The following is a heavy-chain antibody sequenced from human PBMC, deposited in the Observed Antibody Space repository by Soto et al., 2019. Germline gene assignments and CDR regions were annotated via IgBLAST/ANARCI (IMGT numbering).Heavy chain of an antibody. J-gene: IGHJ4*02. CDR1: GGTFSTST. Sequence: QVQLVQSGAEVKKPGSSVKVSSKASGGTFSTSTFTWVRQAPGQGLEWMGRTIPILDVADYAQDFQGRVTITADKSTSTAYMELTSLTSKDTAVYYCARDSPIGSTYSGYDAIDSWGQGTLVTVSS. V-gene: IGHV1-69*08. CDR3: ARDSPIGSTYSGYDAIDS. CDR2: TIPILDVA. D-gene: IGHD5-12*01.